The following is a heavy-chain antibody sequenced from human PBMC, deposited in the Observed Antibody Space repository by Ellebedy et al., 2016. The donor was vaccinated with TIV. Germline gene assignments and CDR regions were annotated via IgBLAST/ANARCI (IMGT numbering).Heavy chain of an antibody. V-gene: IGHV3-74*01. CDR2: VNLDGSTT. CDR1: GFTFSSYW. D-gene: IGHD5-18*01. Sequence: GESLKISCTASGFTFSSYWMHWVRQAPGKGLVWVSRVNLDGSTTNYADSVKGRFTTSRDNAKSTLYLQMSSLKAEDTAVYYCTREGIRPLDYWGQGVLVTVSS. CDR3: TREGIRPLDY. J-gene: IGHJ4*02.